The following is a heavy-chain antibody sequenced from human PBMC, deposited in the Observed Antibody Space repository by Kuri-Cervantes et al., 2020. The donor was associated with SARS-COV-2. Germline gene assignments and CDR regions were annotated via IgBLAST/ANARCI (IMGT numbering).Heavy chain of an antibody. Sequence: SETLSLTCTVSGASISRSDNYWGWIRQPPGKGLEWIGSIYFGTTYYNTSLKSRITISVDTSKNQFSLNLSSVTAADTAVYYCAKASPVYYCGSGEQNYYYYGMDVWGQGTTVTVSS. CDR2: IYFGTT. CDR3: AKASPVYYCGSGEQNYYYYGMDV. CDR1: GASISRSDNY. V-gene: IGHV4-39*07. D-gene: IGHD3-10*01. J-gene: IGHJ6*02.